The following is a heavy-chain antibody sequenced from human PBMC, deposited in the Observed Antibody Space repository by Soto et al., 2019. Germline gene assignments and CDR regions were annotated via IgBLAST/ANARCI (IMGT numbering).Heavy chain of an antibody. CDR3: ARSCGGDCYSPGYYYYYGMDV. V-gene: IGHV4-59*01. CDR2: IYYSGST. D-gene: IGHD2-21*02. CDR1: GGSISSYY. Sequence: SETLSLTCTVSGGSISSYYWSWIRQPPGKGLEWIGYIYYSGSTNYNPSLKSRVTISVDTSKNQFSLKLSSVTAADTAVYYCARSCGGDCYSPGYYYYYGMDVWGQGTTVTVS. J-gene: IGHJ6*02.